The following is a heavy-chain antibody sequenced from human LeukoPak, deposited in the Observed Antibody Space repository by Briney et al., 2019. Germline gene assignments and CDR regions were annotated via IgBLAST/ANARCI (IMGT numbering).Heavy chain of an antibody. V-gene: IGHV4-39*07. CDR3: ARGGQYCSGGSCYSFGYPYYYYYYMDV. CDR2: IYYSGST. CDR1: GGSISSSSYY. D-gene: IGHD2-15*01. Sequence: PSETLSLTCTVSGGSISSSSYYWGWIRQPPGKGLEWIGSIYYSGSTYYNPSLKSRVTISVDTSKNQFSLKLSSVTAADTAVYYCARGGQYCSGGSCYSFGYPYYYYYYMDVWGKGTTVTISS. J-gene: IGHJ6*03.